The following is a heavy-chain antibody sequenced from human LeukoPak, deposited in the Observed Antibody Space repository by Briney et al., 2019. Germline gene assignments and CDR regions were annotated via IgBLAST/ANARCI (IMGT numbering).Heavy chain of an antibody. Sequence: SETLSLTCTVSGDSISNTRYHWGWIRQPPGKGLEWIGSIYYSGATYYNPSLKSRVTVSVDTSRNHFSLKLSSVTAADTAVYHCAREIVSSVESWGQGSLVTVSS. D-gene: IGHD6-6*01. CDR2: IYYSGAT. CDR3: AREIVSSVES. CDR1: GDSISNTRYH. V-gene: IGHV4-39*02. J-gene: IGHJ4*02.